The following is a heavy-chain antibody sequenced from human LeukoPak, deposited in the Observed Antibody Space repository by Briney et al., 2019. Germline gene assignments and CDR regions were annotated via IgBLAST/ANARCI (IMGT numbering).Heavy chain of an antibody. CDR1: GGSFSGYY. V-gene: IGHV4-34*01. CDR3: ASGFGPGYYYYMDV. Sequence: KPSETLSLTCAAYGGSFSGYYWSWIRQPPGKGLEWIGEINHSGSTNYNPSLKSRVTISVDTSKNQFSLKLSSVTAADTAVYYCASGFGPGYYYYMDVWGKGTTATVSS. J-gene: IGHJ6*03. CDR2: INHSGST. D-gene: IGHD3-10*01.